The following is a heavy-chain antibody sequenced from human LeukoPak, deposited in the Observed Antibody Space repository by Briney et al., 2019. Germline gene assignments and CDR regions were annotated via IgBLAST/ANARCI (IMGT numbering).Heavy chain of an antibody. CDR2: IYRGGNA. CDR1: GFTVSDNY. J-gene: IGHJ5*02. Sequence: GGSLRLSCAVSGFTVSDNYMSWVRQAPGKGLEWVSIIYRGGNAYYADFVRGRFTISRDNSENTLYLHTNDLGVEDTAVYYCARGGDSTSWNWFGPWGQGTLVTVSS. D-gene: IGHD6-6*01. CDR3: ARGGDSTSWNWFGP. V-gene: IGHV3-53*01.